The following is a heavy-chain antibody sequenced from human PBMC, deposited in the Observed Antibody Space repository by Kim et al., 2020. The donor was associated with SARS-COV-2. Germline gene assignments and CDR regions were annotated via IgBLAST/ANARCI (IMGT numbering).Heavy chain of an antibody. D-gene: IGHD3-22*01. CDR1: GFTFSSYG. CDR2: IWYDGSNK. Sequence: GGSLRLSCAASGFTFSSYGMHWVRQAPGKGLEWVAVIWYDGSNKYYADSVKGRFTISRDNSKNTLYLQMNSLRAEDTAVYYCARDCYDSSGYYLDAFDIWGQGTMVTVSS. V-gene: IGHV3-33*08. CDR3: ARDCYDSSGYYLDAFDI. J-gene: IGHJ3*02.